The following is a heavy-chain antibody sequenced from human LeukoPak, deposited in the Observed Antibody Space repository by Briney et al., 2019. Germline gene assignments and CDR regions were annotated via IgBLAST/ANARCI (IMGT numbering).Heavy chain of an antibody. CDR2: IYYTGST. CDR3: ARWGINAFDY. D-gene: IGHD3-16*01. CDR1: GGSISTYY. Sequence: SETLSLTCTVSGGSISTYYWTWVRQPPGKGLEWIGYIYYTGSTNYNPSLKSRVTISLDTSKNQFSLKLSSVTAADTAVYYCARWGINAFDYWGQGTLVTVSS. J-gene: IGHJ4*02. V-gene: IGHV4-59*01.